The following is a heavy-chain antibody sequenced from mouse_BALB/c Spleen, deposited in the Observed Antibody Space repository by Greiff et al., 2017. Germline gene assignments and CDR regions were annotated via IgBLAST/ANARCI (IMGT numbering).Heavy chain of an antibody. D-gene: IGHD2-14*01. CDR3: ARKDYRYDGYAMDY. Sequence: QVHVKQSGAELAKPGASVKMSCKASGYTFTSYWMHWVKQRPGQGLEWIGYINPSTGYTEYNQKFKDKATLTADKSSSTAYMQLSSLTSEDSAVYYCARKDYRYDGYAMDYWGQGTSVTVSS. V-gene: IGHV1-7*01. CDR2: INPSTGYT. CDR1: GYTFTSYW. J-gene: IGHJ4*01.